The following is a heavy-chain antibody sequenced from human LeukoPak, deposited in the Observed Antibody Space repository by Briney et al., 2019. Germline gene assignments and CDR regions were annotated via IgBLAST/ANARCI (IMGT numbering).Heavy chain of an antibody. J-gene: IGHJ4*02. CDR1: GYNYTTYW. Sequence: GECLKISCKGSGYNYTTYWIGWVRQMPGKGLEWMGIIYPRDSDTRYSPSFQGQVTISADKSINTAYLQWSSLKASDTAMYYCATSIAVASRGFDYWGQGILVTVSS. D-gene: IGHD6-19*01. V-gene: IGHV5-51*01. CDR2: IYPRDSDT. CDR3: ATSIAVASRGFDY.